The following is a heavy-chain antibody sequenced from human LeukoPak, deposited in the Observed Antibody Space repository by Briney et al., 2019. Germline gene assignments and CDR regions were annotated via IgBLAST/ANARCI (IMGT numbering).Heavy chain of an antibody. J-gene: IGHJ4*02. CDR2: IWYDGSNK. Sequence: GRSLILSCAASGFTFSSYGMHWVRQAPGKGLEWVAVIWYDGSNKYYADSVKGRFTISRDNSKNTLYLQMNSLRAEDTAVYYCAREKLAAAGTGFDYWGQGTLVTVSS. CDR3: AREKLAAAGTGFDY. CDR1: GFTFSSYG. V-gene: IGHV3-33*01. D-gene: IGHD6-13*01.